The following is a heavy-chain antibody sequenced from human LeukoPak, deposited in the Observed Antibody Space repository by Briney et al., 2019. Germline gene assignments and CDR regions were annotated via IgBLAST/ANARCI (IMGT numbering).Heavy chain of an antibody. CDR1: GFTFSSYE. CDR3: ARGYYYGSRSYL. CDR2: ISSSGSTI. V-gene: IGHV3-48*03. Sequence: PGGSLRLSCAASGFTFSSYEMNWVRQAPGKGLEWVSYISSSGSTIYYADSVKGRFTISRDNAKNSLYLQMNSLRAEDTAVYYCARGYYYGSRSYLWGQGTLVTVSS. J-gene: IGHJ4*02. D-gene: IGHD3-10*01.